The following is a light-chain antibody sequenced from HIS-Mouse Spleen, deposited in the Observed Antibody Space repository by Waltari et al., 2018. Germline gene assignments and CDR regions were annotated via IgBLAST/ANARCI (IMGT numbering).Light chain of an antibody. J-gene: IGLJ3*02. Sequence: QSALTQPASVSRSPGQSITISCTGTSSDVGSYNLVSWYQQHPGKAPKLMIYEGSKRPSGVSNRFSGSKSGNTASLTISGLQAEDEADYHCCSYAGSSTWVFGGGTKLTVL. V-gene: IGLV2-23*01. CDR1: SSDVGSYNL. CDR3: CSYAGSSTWV. CDR2: EGS.